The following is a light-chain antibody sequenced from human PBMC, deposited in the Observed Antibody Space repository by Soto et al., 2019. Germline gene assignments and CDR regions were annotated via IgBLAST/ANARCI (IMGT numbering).Light chain of an antibody. V-gene: IGKV1-39*01. J-gene: IGKJ4*01. Sequence: IQMTQSPSSLSASVGDRVTITCRASQNIRSYLNWYKQTPGKPPELLIFGVSNLESGVPSRFSGSGSGTDFTLTIATLQREDFATYYCQQSFTTPRTFGGGTKVDIK. CDR1: QNIRSY. CDR2: GVS. CDR3: QQSFTTPRT.